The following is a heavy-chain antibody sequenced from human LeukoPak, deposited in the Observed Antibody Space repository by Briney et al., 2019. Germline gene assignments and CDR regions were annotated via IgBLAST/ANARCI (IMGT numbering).Heavy chain of an antibody. CDR1: GGSIRTSY. CDR3: ARAGYYDSSGYYPWAFDI. Sequence: SETLSLTCTVSGGSIRTSYWSWIRQPPAKGLVWIGCNYYSGSTNYNPSLKSRVTISVDTSKNQFSLKLSSVTAADTAVYYCARAGYYDSSGYYPWAFDIWGQGTMVTVSS. D-gene: IGHD3-22*01. J-gene: IGHJ3*02. V-gene: IGHV4-59*08. CDR2: NYYSGST.